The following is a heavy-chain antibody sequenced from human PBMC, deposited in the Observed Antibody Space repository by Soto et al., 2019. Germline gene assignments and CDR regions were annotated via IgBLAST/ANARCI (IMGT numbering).Heavy chain of an antibody. D-gene: IGHD1-7*01. CDR3: AGTSSLQWYYMDV. CDR2: TYYRSRWYN. V-gene: IGHV6-1*01. J-gene: IGHJ6*03. CDR1: GDSVSSNSAA. Sequence: QTLSLTCVISGDSVSSNSAAWNWIRQSPSRGLEWLGRTYYRSRWYNDYAVSVRSRITVNADTSKNQFSLHLNSVTPEDTAVNYCAGTSSLQWYYMDVWDKGTTVTVSS.